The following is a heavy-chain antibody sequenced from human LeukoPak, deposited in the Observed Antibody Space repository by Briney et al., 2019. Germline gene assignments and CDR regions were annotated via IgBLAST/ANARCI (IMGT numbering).Heavy chain of an antibody. CDR2: IWYDGSNK. V-gene: IGHV3-33*01. CDR1: GFTFSSYG. CDR3: ARGQWLTTTENWFDP. J-gene: IGHJ5*02. Sequence: GRSLRLSCAASGFTFSSYGMHWVRQAPGKGLEWVAVIWYDGSNKYYADSVKGRFTISRDNSKNTLYPQMNSLRAEDTAVYYCARGQWLTTTENWFDPWGQGTLVTASS. D-gene: IGHD6-19*01.